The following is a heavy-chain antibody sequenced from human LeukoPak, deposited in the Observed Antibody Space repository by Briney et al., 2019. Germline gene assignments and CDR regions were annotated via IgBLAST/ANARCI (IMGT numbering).Heavy chain of an antibody. V-gene: IGHV3-53*01. Sequence: GGSLRPSCAASGFTVSSNYMSWVRQAPGKGLEWVSVIYSGGNTYYADSVKSRFTISRDNSKNTLYLQMNSLRDEDTAVYYCARDGSVAAAGTFYYGMDVWGQGTTVTVSS. CDR3: ARDGSVAAAGTFYYGMDV. J-gene: IGHJ6*02. D-gene: IGHD6-13*01. CDR1: GFTVSSNY. CDR2: IYSGGNT.